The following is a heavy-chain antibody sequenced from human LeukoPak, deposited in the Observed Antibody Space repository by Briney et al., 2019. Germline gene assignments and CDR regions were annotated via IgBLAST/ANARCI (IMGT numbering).Heavy chain of an antibody. D-gene: IGHD3-22*01. CDR2: INPNSGGT. Sequence: ASVKVSCKASGYTFTGYYMHWVRQAPGQGLEWMGWINPNSGGTNYAQKFQGRVTMTRDTSINTAYMELSRLRSDDTAVYYCARDFSTYYYDSSHPDNWGQGTLVTVSS. J-gene: IGHJ4*02. CDR3: ARDFSTYYYDSSHPDN. CDR1: GYTFTGYY. V-gene: IGHV1-2*02.